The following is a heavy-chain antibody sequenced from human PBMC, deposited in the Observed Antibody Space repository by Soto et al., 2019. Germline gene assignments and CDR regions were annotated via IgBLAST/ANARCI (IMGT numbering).Heavy chain of an antibody. J-gene: IGHJ3*01. V-gene: IGHV4-4*07. D-gene: IGHD7-27*01. Sequence: QVQLQESGPGLVEPSETLPLTCTVSGDSMNSYYWSWIRQSAEKGLGWIGRITATGTTTYNPSLKSRITLSVDTSKNQFSLNLKFVTAADTAVYFCAGDQSGAAHFWGPGTAVTVS. CDR2: ITATGTT. CDR1: GDSMNSYY. CDR3: AGDQSGAAHF.